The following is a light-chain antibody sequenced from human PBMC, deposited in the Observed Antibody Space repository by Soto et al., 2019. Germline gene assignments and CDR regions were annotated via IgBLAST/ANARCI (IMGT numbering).Light chain of an antibody. J-gene: IGKJ1*01. CDR2: GAS. CDR3: QQYNTWPRT. V-gene: IGKV3-15*01. CDR1: QNIKDY. Sequence: EIVMTQSPATLSMSPGERATLSCRASQNIKDYLAWFQQKPGQAPRLLIYGASTRATAIPARFSGSGSGTEFTLSISSLQSEDFAVYYCQQYNTWPRTFGQGIKVETK.